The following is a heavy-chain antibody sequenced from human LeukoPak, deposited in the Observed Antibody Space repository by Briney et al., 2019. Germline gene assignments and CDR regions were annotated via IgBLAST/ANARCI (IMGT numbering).Heavy chain of an antibody. CDR2: INPSRGST. CDR3: ARDGGDGYKANWFDT. Sequence: ASVKVSCKASGYTFTSYYMHWVRQAPGQGLEWMGIINPSRGSTSQAQTFQGRVTMTRDMSTSTVSMELSSLRSEDAAVYYCARDGGDGYKANWFDTWGQGTLVTVSS. D-gene: IGHD5-24*01. V-gene: IGHV1-46*01. J-gene: IGHJ5*02. CDR1: GYTFTSYY.